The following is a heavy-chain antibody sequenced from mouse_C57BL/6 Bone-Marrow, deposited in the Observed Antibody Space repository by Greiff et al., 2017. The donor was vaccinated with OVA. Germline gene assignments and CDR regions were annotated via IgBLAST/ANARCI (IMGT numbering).Heavy chain of an antibody. CDR2: ISDGGSYT. Sequence: EVKLMESGGGLVKPGGSLKLSCAASGFTFSSYAMSWVRQTPEKRLEWVATISDGGSYTYYPDNVKGRFTVSRDNAKNTLYLQMSRLKSEDTAMYYCARPHDGMDYWGQGTSVTVSS. CDR3: ARPHDGMDY. J-gene: IGHJ4*01. CDR1: GFTFSSYA. D-gene: IGHD2-3*01. V-gene: IGHV5-4*03.